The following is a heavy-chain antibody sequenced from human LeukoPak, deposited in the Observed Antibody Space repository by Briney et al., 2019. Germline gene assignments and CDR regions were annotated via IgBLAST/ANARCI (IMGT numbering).Heavy chain of an antibody. J-gene: IGHJ4*02. V-gene: IGHV3-30*04. CDR2: ISYDGSNK. Sequence: PGRSLRLSCAASGFTFSSYAMHWVRQAPGKGLEWVAVISYDGSNKYYADSVKGRFTISRDNAKNSLYLQVNSLRAEDTAVYYCARVAVAATYYFDCWGQGTLVTVSS. CDR3: ARVAVAATYYFDC. CDR1: GFTFSSYA. D-gene: IGHD6-19*01.